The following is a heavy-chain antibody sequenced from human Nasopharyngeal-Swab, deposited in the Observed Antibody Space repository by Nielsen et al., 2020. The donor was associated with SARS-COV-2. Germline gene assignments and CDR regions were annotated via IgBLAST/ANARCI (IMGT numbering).Heavy chain of an antibody. CDR3: ARYFPRPLDFWNHLSVSHLLYYYGMDV. D-gene: IGHD3-3*01. V-gene: IGHV3-74*01. J-gene: IGHJ6*02. Sequence: GESLEISCAASGFNFSSYLMHWVRQAPGKGLVWVSRLNSDGSSTSYADSVKGRFTISRDNAKNTLYLQMNSLRAEDAAVYYCARYFPRPLDFWNHLSVSHLLYYYGMDVWGQGTTVTVSS. CDR1: GFNFSSYL. CDR2: LNSDGSST.